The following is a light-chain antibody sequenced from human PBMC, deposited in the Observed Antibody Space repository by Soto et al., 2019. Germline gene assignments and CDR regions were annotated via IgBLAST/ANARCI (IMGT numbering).Light chain of an antibody. CDR3: QQRSNRPWT. CDR2: GAS. CDR1: QSVSSTY. J-gene: IGKJ1*01. Sequence: IVLTQSPGALSLSSWERATLSCRASQSVSSTYLAWYQQKPGQAPRLLIYGASSRATGIPDRFSGSGSGTAYTLTITNLESEHVAVDYCQQRSNRPWTFCQGTKVDIK. V-gene: IGKV3D-20*02.